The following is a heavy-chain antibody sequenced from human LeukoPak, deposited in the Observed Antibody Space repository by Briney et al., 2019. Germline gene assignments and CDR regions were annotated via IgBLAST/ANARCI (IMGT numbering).Heavy chain of an antibody. CDR1: GFSVSSNY. V-gene: IGHV3-53*01. Sequence: GSLRLSCAASGFSVSSNYMSWVRQTPGKGLEWVSGIYSGGHIYYADSVKGRFTISRDNSKNTLYLQMNSLRAEDTAVYYCARSIYSSPRGGFDPWGQGTLVTVSS. D-gene: IGHD6-13*01. J-gene: IGHJ5*02. CDR3: ARSIYSSPRGGFDP. CDR2: IYSGGHI.